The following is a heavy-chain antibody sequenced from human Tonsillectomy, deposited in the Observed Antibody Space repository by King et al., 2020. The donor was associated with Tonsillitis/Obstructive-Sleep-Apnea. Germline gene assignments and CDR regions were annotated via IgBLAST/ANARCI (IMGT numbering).Heavy chain of an antibody. CDR2: ISAYNDNT. Sequence: VQLVESGAEVKKPGASVKVSCTASGYTFTSYDINWVRQAPGQGLEWMGWISAYNDNTNFAQKLQGRVTMTTDTSTSTAYMELRSLRSDDTAVFYCARGGGYYDRSGYYFDYWGQGTLVTVSS. D-gene: IGHD3-22*01. CDR3: ARGGGYYDRSGYYFDY. V-gene: IGHV1-18*01. J-gene: IGHJ4*02. CDR1: GYTFTSYD.